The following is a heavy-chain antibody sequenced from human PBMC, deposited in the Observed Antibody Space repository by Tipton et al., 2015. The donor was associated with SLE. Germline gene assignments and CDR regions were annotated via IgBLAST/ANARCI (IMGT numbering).Heavy chain of an antibody. J-gene: IGHJ2*01. Sequence: LSLTCAASGFTFSKHGMHWVRQAPGKGLEWVAVIWDDGSQKYYADSVQGRFTISRDNSKNTVYLQMNTLRVEDTAVYYCARGTTVTPDWYFDLWGRGTLVTVSS. CDR2: IWDDGSQK. V-gene: IGHV3-33*01. CDR3: ARGTTVTPDWYFDL. D-gene: IGHD4-17*01. CDR1: GFTFSKHG.